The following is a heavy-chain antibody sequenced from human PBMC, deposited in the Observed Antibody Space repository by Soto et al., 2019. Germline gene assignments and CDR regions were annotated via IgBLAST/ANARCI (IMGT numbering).Heavy chain of an antibody. J-gene: IGHJ4*02. D-gene: IGHD5-12*01. Sequence: QVQLVESGGGVVQPGRSLRLSCAASGFTFSSYAMHWVRQAPGKGLEWVAVISYDGSNKYYADSVKGRFTISRDNSKNTLYLQMNSLRAEDTAVYYCGIEMATINALDYWGQGTLVTVSS. V-gene: IGHV3-30-3*01. CDR1: GFTFSSYA. CDR3: GIEMATINALDY. CDR2: ISYDGSNK.